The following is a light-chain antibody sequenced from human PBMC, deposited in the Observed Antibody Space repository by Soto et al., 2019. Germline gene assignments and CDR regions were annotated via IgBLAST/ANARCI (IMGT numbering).Light chain of an antibody. CDR1: SSDVGGYNY. V-gene: IGLV2-14*01. J-gene: IGLJ1*01. CDR3: NSYTSSSSYV. Sequence: QSALTQPASVSGSPGQSMTISCTGTSSDVGGYNYVSWYQQHPGKAPKLMISEVSNRPSGVSNRFSGSKSGNTASLTISGLQAEDEADYYCNSYTSSSSYVFGTGTKVTVL. CDR2: EVS.